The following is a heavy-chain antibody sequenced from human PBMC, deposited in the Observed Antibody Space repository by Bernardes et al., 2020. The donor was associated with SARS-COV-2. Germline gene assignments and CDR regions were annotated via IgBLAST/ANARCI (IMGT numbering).Heavy chain of an antibody. V-gene: IGHV3-23*01. Sequence: GSSLRVSCAASRFTFSNFAMSWVRQAPGKGLEWVSGISESGIINYADSVKGRFSISRDDSKNTLYLQMNSLRAEDTAVYYCAKGGVDPRGQGTLVTVSS. CDR1: RFTFSNFA. D-gene: IGHD3-10*01. J-gene: IGHJ5*02. CDR3: AKGGVDP. CDR2: ISESGII.